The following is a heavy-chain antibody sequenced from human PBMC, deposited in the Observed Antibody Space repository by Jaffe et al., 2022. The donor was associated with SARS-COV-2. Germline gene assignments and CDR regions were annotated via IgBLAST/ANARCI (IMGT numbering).Heavy chain of an antibody. Sequence: EVQLVESGGGLLQPGGSLRLACAASGFTFSSDWMHWVRQAPGEGLVWVSRISGDGRSMSYADSVKGRFTISRDNAKNTLYLQMNSLRAEDTAVYYCVRGRGGSYYGFFDYWGLGILVTVSS. D-gene: IGHD2-15*01. J-gene: IGHJ4*02. CDR3: VRGRGGSYYGFFDY. CDR1: GFTFSSDW. V-gene: IGHV3-74*01. CDR2: ISGDGRSM.